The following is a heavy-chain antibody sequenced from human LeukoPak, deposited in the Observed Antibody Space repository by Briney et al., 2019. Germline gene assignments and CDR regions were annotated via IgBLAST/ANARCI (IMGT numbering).Heavy chain of an antibody. Sequence: SETLSLTCAVYGGSFSGYYCNWIRQPPGKWLEWIGEINHSGSTNYNPSLKSRVTISVHTSKNQFSLKLSSVTAADTAVYYCARCPGVGAFEIWGQGTMVTVSS. D-gene: IGHD2-8*01. CDR1: GGSFSGYY. CDR2: INHSGST. V-gene: IGHV4-34*01. CDR3: ARCPGVGAFEI. J-gene: IGHJ3*02.